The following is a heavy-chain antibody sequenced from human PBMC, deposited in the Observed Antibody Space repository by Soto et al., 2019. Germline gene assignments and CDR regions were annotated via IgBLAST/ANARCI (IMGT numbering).Heavy chain of an antibody. V-gene: IGHV3-23*01. CDR3: AKRIPVAGLDN. CDR2: ITTSGGNT. D-gene: IGHD6-19*01. J-gene: IGHJ4*02. CDR1: GFTFSSYA. Sequence: GGSLRLSCAASGFTFSSYAMSWVRQAPGKGLEWVSGITTSGGNTYYADSVKGRFTISRDNSKNTLFLQMNSLRAEDTAVYYCAKRIPVAGLDNWGQGTLATVSS.